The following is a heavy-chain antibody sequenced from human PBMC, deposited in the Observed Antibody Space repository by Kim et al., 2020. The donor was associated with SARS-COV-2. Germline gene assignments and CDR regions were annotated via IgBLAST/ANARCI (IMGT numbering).Heavy chain of an antibody. Sequence: GNNKYYADPVKGRFTISRDTSKNTLFLQRNSLRPEDTAVYYCAKSFKDFTSWGQGTLVTVS. V-gene: IGHV3-30*02. CDR2: GNNK. D-gene: IGHD3-10*01. J-gene: IGHJ5*02. CDR3: AKSFKDFTS.